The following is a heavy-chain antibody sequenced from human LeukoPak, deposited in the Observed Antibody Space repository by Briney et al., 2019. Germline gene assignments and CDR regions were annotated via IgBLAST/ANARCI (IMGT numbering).Heavy chain of an antibody. D-gene: IGHD3-10*01. CDR3: ARLYYYGSGSYYNFDY. CDR2: ISAYNGNT. Sequence: ASVKVSCKASGYTFTSYGFTWVRQAPGQGLKWMGWISAYNGNTNYAQNLQGRVTMTTDTSTSTAYMELRSLRSDDTAVYYCARLYYYGSGSYYNFDYWGQGTLVTVSS. V-gene: IGHV1-18*01. J-gene: IGHJ4*02. CDR1: GYTFTSYG.